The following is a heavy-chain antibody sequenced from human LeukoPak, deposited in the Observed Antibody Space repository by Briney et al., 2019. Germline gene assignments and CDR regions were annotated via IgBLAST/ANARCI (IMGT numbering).Heavy chain of an antibody. J-gene: IGHJ4*02. V-gene: IGHV4-39*01. D-gene: IGHD6-13*01. CDR2: IYYSGST. Sequence: PSETLSLTCTVSGGSISSSSYYWGWIRQPPGKGLEWIGSIYYSGSTYYNPFLKSRVTISVDTSKNQFSLKLSSVTAADTAVYYCARQAAGFDFDYWGQGTLVTVSS. CDR1: GGSISSSSYY. CDR3: ARQAAGFDFDY.